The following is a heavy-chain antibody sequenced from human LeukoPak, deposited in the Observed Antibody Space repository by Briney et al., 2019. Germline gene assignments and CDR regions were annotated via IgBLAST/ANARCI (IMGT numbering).Heavy chain of an antibody. V-gene: IGHV3-23*01. CDR2: ISGSGGST. Sequence: GGSLRLSCVASGFTFSISAMSWVRQAPGKGLEWVSAISGSGGSTYYADSVKGRFTISRDNAKNSLYLQMNSLRAEDTAVYYCARDYGGSSPFDYWGQGTLVTVSS. J-gene: IGHJ4*02. D-gene: IGHD4-23*01. CDR1: GFTFSISA. CDR3: ARDYGGSSPFDY.